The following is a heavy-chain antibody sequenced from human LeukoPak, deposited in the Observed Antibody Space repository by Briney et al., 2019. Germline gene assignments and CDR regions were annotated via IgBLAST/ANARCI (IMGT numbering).Heavy chain of an antibody. J-gene: IGHJ5*02. D-gene: IGHD3-10*01. V-gene: IGHV1-18*01. Sequence: ASVKVSCKASGYTFTSYGISWVRQAPEQGLEWMGWISAYNGNINYAQKLQGRVTMTTDTSTSTAYMELRSLRSDDTAVYYCARKKDYYGSGSSWFDPWGQGTLVTVSS. CDR2: ISAYNGNI. CDR3: ARKKDYYGSGSSWFDP. CDR1: GYTFTSYG.